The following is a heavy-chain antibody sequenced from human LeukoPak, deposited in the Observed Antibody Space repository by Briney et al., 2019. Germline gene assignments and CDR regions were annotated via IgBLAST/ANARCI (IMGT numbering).Heavy chain of an antibody. CDR1: GGSISSSSYS. CDR2: IYYSGTT. D-gene: IGHD3-3*01. V-gene: IGHV4-39*01. CDR3: ARLRFDFWSGYTHPYFDY. J-gene: IGHJ4*02. Sequence: SETLSLTCTVSGGSISSSSYSWGWIRQPPGEGLEWIGSIYYSGTTYYNPSLKSRVTISVDTSKIQFSLKLSSVAATGTAVYFCARLRFDFWSGYTHPYFDYWGQGTLVTVSS.